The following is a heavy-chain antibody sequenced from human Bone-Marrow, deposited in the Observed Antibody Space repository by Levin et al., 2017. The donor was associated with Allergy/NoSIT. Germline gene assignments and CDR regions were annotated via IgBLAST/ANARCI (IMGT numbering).Heavy chain of an antibody. D-gene: IGHD1-1*01. Sequence: PGGSLRLSCAVYGGSFSGYYWSWIRQPPGKGLEWIGEINHSGSTNYNPSLKSRVTISVDTSKNQFSLKLSSVTAADTAVYYCARVSPPKLNESLVMGTYYYDGMDVWGQGTTVTVSS. V-gene: IGHV4-34*01. CDR3: ARVSPPKLNESLVMGTYYYDGMDV. J-gene: IGHJ6*02. CDR2: INHSGST. CDR1: GGSFSGYY.